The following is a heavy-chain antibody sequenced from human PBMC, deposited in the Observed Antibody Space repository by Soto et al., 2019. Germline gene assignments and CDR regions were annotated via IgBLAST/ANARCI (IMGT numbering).Heavy chain of an antibody. J-gene: IGHJ6*02. CDR1: GYTFTTYA. CDR2: INAGNGNT. V-gene: IGHV1-3*01. CDR3: ASATANYYYYGMDV. Sequence: ASVKVSCKASGYTFTTYAMHWVRQAPGQRLEWMGWINAGNGNTKYSQKFQGRVTTTRDTSASTAYMELSSLRSEDTAVYYCASATANYYYYGMDVWGQGTTVTVSS. D-gene: IGHD5-18*01.